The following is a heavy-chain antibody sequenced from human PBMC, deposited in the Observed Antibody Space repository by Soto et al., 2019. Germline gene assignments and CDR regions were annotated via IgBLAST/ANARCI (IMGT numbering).Heavy chain of an antibody. CDR1: GDSISSDYYH. CDR2: IHHSGSI. V-gene: IGHV4-30-4*08. J-gene: IGHJ6*02. Sequence: QVQLQQSGPGLVKPSQTLSLTCTVSGDSISSDYYHWTWIRQSPGKGLEWIGYIHHSGSILYNPSLKSRVTISVDTSKHQFSLHLTSVTAADTAVYFCAREDDGGDSLDVWGQGPTVTVSS. CDR3: AREDDGGDSLDV. D-gene: IGHD2-21*02.